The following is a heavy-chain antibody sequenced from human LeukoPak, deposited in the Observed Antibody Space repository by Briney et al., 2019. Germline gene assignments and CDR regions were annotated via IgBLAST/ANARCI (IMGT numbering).Heavy chain of an antibody. D-gene: IGHD6-13*01. Sequence: SETLSLTCAVYGGSFSGYYWSGIRQPPGKGLEWIGEINHSGSTNYNPSLKSRVTISVDTSKNQFSLKLSSVTAADTAVYCCARARIAAAAPHFDYWGQGTLVTVSS. V-gene: IGHV4-34*01. CDR2: INHSGST. J-gene: IGHJ4*02. CDR3: ARARIAAAAPHFDY. CDR1: GGSFSGYY.